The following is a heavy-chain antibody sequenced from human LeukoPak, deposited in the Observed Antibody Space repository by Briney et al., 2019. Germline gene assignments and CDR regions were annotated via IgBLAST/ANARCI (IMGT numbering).Heavy chain of an antibody. V-gene: IGHV4-59*01. J-gene: IGHJ3*02. CDR3: ARVGSGSRFDAFDI. CDR1: GGSIKSYY. Sequence: SETLSLTCTVSGGSIKSYYWSWIRQPPGKGLEYIGYIHYSGSSNYNPSLKSRVTMSVDTSKNQFSLKLSSVTAADTALYYCARVGSGSRFDAFDIWGQGTIVTVSS. D-gene: IGHD1-26*01. CDR2: IHYSGSS.